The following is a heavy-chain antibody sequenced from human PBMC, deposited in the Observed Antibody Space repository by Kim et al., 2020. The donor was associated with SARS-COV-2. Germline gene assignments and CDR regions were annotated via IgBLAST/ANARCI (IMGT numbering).Heavy chain of an antibody. J-gene: IGHJ4*01. CDR3: TTDYERIGGLCDGETCYPASL. Sequence: GGSLRLSCAASGFTFTKVWLSWVRQAPGKGLEWVGRIRSKVDGGTADYAAPVKGRFTISRDDSKNTLYLQMNGLRAEDTAFYHCTTDYERIGGLCDGETCYPASLWGQEPWSPSPQ. CDR1: GFTFTKVW. V-gene: IGHV3-15*01. CDR2: IRSKVDGGTA. D-gene: IGHD2-21*01.